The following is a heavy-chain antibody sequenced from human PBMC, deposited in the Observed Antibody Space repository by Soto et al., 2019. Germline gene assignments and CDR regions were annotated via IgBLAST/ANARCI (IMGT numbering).Heavy chain of an antibody. CDR1: GFTFSSYA. CDR2: TSYDGSNK. Sequence: QVQLVESGGGVVQPGRSLRLSCAASGFTFSSYAMHWVRQAPGKGLEWVAVTSYDGSNKYYADSVKGRFTISRDNSKNRLYLQMNSLRAEDTAVYYCARERPYHSSGIAFDYWGQGTLVTVSS. CDR3: ARERPYHSSGIAFDY. D-gene: IGHD3-10*01. V-gene: IGHV3-30-3*01. J-gene: IGHJ4*02.